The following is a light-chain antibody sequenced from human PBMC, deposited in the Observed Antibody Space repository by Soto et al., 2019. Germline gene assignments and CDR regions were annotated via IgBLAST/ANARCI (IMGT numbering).Light chain of an antibody. CDR3: QQRAYWPT. Sequence: EFVLTQSPATLSLSPGDRATLSCRASQSVSGYLAWYQIKPGQAPRLLIYDASNRVTGIPARFSGSGFGTDFTLTISSLEPEDFAVYYCQQRAYWPTFGPGTRVDLK. CDR2: DAS. J-gene: IGKJ3*01. V-gene: IGKV3-11*01. CDR1: QSVSGY.